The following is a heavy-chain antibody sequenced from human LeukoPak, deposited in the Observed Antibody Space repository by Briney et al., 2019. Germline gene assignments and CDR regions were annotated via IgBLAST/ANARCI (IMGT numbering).Heavy chain of an antibody. CDR3: CRLSTFYYDNSGYLWIKSFDI. CDR1: GYSFTSYW. Sequence: GESLKISCKGSGYSFTSYWIGWVRQMPGKGLEWMGIIYPGDSDTRYSPSFQGQVTISADKSISTAYLQWSSLKASDTAMYFCCRLSTFYYDNSGYLWIKSFDIWGQGTMVTVSS. D-gene: IGHD3-22*01. V-gene: IGHV5-51*01. J-gene: IGHJ3*02. CDR2: IYPGDSDT.